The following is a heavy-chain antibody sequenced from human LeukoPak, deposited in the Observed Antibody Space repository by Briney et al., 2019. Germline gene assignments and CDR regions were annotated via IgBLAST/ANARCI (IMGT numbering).Heavy chain of an antibody. D-gene: IGHD5-18*01. V-gene: IGHV3-30*18. CDR2: ISLDGRTD. Sequence: PGGSLRLSCAASGFTSSSYGMHWVRQAPGKGLEWVAFISLDGRTDHYADSVKGRFTISRDNSKNTLHLQMNSLRPEDTALYFCAKDPTYGYSFESWGQGTLVTVSS. CDR3: AKDPTYGYSFES. CDR1: GFTSSSYG. J-gene: IGHJ4*02.